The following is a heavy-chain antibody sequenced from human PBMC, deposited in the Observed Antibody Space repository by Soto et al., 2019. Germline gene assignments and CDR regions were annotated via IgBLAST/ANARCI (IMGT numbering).Heavy chain of an antibody. CDR3: ARVRLLWSKNGMDF. CDR1: GFTFSSYS. V-gene: IGHV3-21*01. Sequence: GGSLRLSCAASGFTFSSYSMNWVRQAPGKGLEWVSSISSSSSYIYYADSVKGRFTISRDNAKNSLYLQMNSLRAEDTAVYYCARVRLLWSKNGMDFWGQGTTVTGSS. D-gene: IGHD3-10*01. CDR2: ISSSSSYI. J-gene: IGHJ6*02.